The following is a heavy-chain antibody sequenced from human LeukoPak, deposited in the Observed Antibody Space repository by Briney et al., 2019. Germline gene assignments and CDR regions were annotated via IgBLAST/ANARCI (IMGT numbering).Heavy chain of an antibody. J-gene: IGHJ4*02. V-gene: IGHV4-4*07. D-gene: IGHD1-26*01. CDR3: ARDRVGAMDFDY. CDR1: GGSISSYH. Sequence: SESLSLTCSVSGGSISSYHWSWIRQPAGKGLEWIGRIYSSGSTNYNPSLKSRVTISGDKSKNQLSLKLSSVTAADTAVYYCARDRVGAMDFDYWGQGTLVTVSS. CDR2: IYSSGST.